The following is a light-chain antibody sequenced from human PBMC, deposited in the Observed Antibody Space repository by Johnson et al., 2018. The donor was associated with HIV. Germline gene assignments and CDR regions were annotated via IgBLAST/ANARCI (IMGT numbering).Light chain of an antibody. Sequence: HSVLTQPPSVSAAPGQKVTISCSGSSSNIGNNYVSWYQQLPGTAPKLLIYDNNKRPSGIPDRFSGSKSGTSATLGITGLQTGDEADDYCGTWDSSLGYVFGTGTKVTVL. CDR3: GTWDSSLGYV. CDR1: SSNIGNNY. J-gene: IGLJ1*01. V-gene: IGLV1-51*01. CDR2: DNN.